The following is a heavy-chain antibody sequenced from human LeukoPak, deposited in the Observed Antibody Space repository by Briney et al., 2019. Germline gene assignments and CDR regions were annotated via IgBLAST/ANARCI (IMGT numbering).Heavy chain of an antibody. CDR1: GFTFNYFS. CDR3: ARGRAHSNNWYIFLDY. J-gene: IGHJ4*02. Sequence: PGGSLRLSCAASGFTFNYFSVNWVRQAPGKGLEWVSYISSSSNTIYYADSVKGRFTISRDNARNSLYLQMNSLRDEDTAVYYCARGRAHSNNWYIFLDYWGQGTLVTVSS. CDR2: ISSSSNTI. D-gene: IGHD6-13*01. V-gene: IGHV3-48*02.